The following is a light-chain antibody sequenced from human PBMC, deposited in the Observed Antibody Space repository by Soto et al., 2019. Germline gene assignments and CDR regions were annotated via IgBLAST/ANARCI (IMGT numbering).Light chain of an antibody. CDR3: QQSYSTPSIT. CDR2: AAS. V-gene: IGKV1-39*01. CDR1: QSISSY. J-gene: IGKJ5*01. Sequence: DIQLTQSPFSLSASVGDRVTLTCRASQSISSYLNWYQQKPGKAPKLLIYAASSLQSGVPSRFSGSGSGTDFTLTISSLQPEDFATYYCQQSYSTPSITFGQGTRLEIK.